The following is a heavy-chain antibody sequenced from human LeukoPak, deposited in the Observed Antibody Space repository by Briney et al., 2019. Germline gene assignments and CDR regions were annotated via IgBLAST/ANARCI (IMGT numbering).Heavy chain of an antibody. V-gene: IGHV4-61*08. CDR3: ATTSWSDFDY. CDR1: GGSISSGGYY. Sequence: SETLSLTCTVSGGSISSGGYYWSWIRQHPGKGLEWIGYIYYSGATNYNPSLQSRVTISVDTSKTQFSLKLTSVTTADTAVYYCATTSWSDFDYWGQGTLVAVSS. J-gene: IGHJ4*02. CDR2: IYYSGAT.